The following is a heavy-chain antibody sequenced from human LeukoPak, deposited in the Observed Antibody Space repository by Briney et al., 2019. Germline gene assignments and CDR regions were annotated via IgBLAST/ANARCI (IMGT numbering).Heavy chain of an antibody. V-gene: IGHV3-23*01. Sequence: PGGSLRLSCAASGFTFSSSAMTWVRQSPRKGLEWVSTISASGGSTFFADSVKGRFTISRDNSQNTLYLHMNSLRAEDTAVYYCARNRGGVATMTYLDYWGQGTLVTVSS. CDR2: ISASGGST. J-gene: IGHJ4*02. CDR3: ARNRGGVATMTYLDY. CDR1: GFTFSSSA. D-gene: IGHD5-12*01.